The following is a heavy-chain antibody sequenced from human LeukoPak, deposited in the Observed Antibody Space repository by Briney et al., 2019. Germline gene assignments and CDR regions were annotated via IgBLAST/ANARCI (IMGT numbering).Heavy chain of an antibody. V-gene: IGHV3-74*01. CDR1: GFTFSSYW. CDR3: VRWQDI. Sequence: GGSLRLSCAASGFTFSSYWMHWVRQAPGNGLVWVSRIKTDGSYASYAESVKGRFTVSRDNAKNTLYLQMNSLRAEDTAVYYCVRWQDIWGQGTMVTVSS. CDR2: IKTDGSYA. J-gene: IGHJ3*02.